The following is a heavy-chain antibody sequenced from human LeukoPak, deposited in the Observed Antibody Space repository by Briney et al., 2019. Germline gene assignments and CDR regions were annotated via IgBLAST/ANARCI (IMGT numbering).Heavy chain of an antibody. CDR1: GGSISSSSYY. CDR3: ARDRHDFWSGYYYYYMDV. CDR2: IYYSGST. D-gene: IGHD3-3*01. Sequence: SETLSLTCTVSGGSISSSSYYWGWIRQPPGKGLEWIGSIYYSGSTYYNPSLKSRVTISVDTSKNQFSLKLSSVTAADTAVYYCARDRHDFWSGYYYYYMDVWGKGTTVTVSS. V-gene: IGHV4-39*07. J-gene: IGHJ6*03.